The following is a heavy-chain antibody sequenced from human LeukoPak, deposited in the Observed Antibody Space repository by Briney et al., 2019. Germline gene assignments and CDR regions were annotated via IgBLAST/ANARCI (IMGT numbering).Heavy chain of an antibody. V-gene: IGHV1-18*01. CDR1: GYTFTSYG. D-gene: IGHD5-12*01. CDR3: ARTGYGGYYYYYMDV. Sequence: ASVKVSCKASGYTFTSYGISWVRQAPGQGLEWMGWISAYNGNTNYAQKLQGRVTMTTDTSTSTAYMELRSLRSDDTAVYYCARTGYGGYYYYYMDVWGKGTTVTVSS. J-gene: IGHJ6*03. CDR2: ISAYNGNT.